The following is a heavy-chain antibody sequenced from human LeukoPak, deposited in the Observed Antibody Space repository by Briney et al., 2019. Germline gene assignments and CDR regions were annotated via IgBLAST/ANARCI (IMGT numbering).Heavy chain of an antibody. J-gene: IGHJ5*02. CDR1: GGSISTYY. D-gene: IGHD1-26*01. CDR2: IYYSGST. Sequence: PSETLSLTCTVSGGSISTYYWSLIRQPPGKGLEWIGYIYYSGSTNYNPSLKSRVTISVDTSKNQFSLKLSSVTAADTAVYYCARDLALGGWFDPWGQGTLVTVSS. V-gene: IGHV4-59*01. CDR3: ARDLALGGWFDP.